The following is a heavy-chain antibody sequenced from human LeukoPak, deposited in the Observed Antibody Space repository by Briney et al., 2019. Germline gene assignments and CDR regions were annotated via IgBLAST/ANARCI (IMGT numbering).Heavy chain of an antibody. CDR3: ARVSSKYHFNDY. CDR2: IWYDGSNK. Sequence: GGSLGLSCAASGFTFSSYGMHWVRQAPGKGLEWVAVIWYDGSNKYYADSVKGRFTISRDNSKNTLYLQMNSLRAEDTAVYYCARVSSKYHFNDYWGQGTLVTVSS. CDR1: GFTFSSYG. D-gene: IGHD2/OR15-2a*01. V-gene: IGHV3-33*01. J-gene: IGHJ4*02.